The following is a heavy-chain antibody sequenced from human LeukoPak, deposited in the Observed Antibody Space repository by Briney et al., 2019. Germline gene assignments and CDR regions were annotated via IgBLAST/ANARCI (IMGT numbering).Heavy chain of an antibody. Sequence: GGSLRLSCAASGFTFSSFWMSWVRQAPGKGLEWVANIKQDGSGKYYVDSVKGRFTISRDNAKNSLYLQMNSLRAEDTAVYYCARDHGSGSYPPRIFDHWGQGTLVTVSS. V-gene: IGHV3-7*01. D-gene: IGHD3-10*01. CDR2: IKQDGSGK. CDR3: ARDHGSGSYPPRIFDH. CDR1: GFTFSSFW. J-gene: IGHJ4*02.